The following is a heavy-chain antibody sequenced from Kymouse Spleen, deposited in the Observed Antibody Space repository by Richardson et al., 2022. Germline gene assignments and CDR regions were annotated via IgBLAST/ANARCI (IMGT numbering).Heavy chain of an antibody. CDR3: AREGIQLWPYFDY. Sequence: QVQLQESGPGLVKPSETLSLTCTVSGGSISSYYWSWIRQPPGKGLEWIGYIYYSGSTNYNPSLKSRVTISVDTSKNQFSLKLSSVTAADTAVYYCAREGIQLWPYFDYWGQGTLVTVSS. CDR2: IYYSGST. J-gene: IGHJ4*02. D-gene: IGHD5-18,IGHD5-18*01. V-gene: IGHV4-59*01. CDR1: GGSISSYY.